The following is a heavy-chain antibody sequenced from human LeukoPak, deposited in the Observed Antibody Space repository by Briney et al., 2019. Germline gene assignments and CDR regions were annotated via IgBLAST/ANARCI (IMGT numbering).Heavy chain of an antibody. Sequence: GSLRLSCAASGFTFSSYAMSWVRQAPGKGLEWVSAISGSGGSTCYADSVKGRFTISRDNSKNTLYLQMNSLRAEDTAVYYCAKDPSIAVAGHFDYWGQGTLVTVSS. CDR3: AKDPSIAVAGHFDY. CDR2: ISGSGGST. D-gene: IGHD6-19*01. J-gene: IGHJ4*02. CDR1: GFTFSSYA. V-gene: IGHV3-23*01.